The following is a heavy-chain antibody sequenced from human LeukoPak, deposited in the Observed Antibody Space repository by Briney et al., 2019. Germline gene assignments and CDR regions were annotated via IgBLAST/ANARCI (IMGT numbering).Heavy chain of an antibody. CDR3: ASSREEVTTSPYFDY. J-gene: IGHJ4*02. CDR2: IYYSGST. V-gene: IGHV4-30-4*08. CDR1: GGSISSGDYY. D-gene: IGHD4-17*01. Sequence: SETLSLTSTVSGGSISSGDYYWSWIRQPPGKGLEWIGYIYYSGSTYYNPSLKSRVTISVDTSKNQFSLKLSSVTAADTAVYYCASSREEVTTSPYFDYWGQGTLVTVSS.